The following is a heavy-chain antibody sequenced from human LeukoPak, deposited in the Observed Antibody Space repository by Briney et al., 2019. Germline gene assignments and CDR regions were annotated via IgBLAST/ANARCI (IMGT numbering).Heavy chain of an antibody. J-gene: IGHJ4*02. CDR2: FLYSGSP. D-gene: IGHD6-13*01. CDR3: ARGGLKYSSSWYY. Sequence: SGTLSLTCTVSGVSIRSHYWTWIRQPPGKGLEWIGYFLYSGSPNYNPSLKRRVTISVDTSKNQFSLKLSSVTAADTAVYYCARGGLKYSSSWYYWGQGTLVTVSS. CDR1: GVSIRSHY. V-gene: IGHV4-59*11.